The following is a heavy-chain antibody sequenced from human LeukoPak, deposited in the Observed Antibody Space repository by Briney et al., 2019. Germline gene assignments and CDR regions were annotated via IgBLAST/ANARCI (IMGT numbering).Heavy chain of an antibody. CDR3: ARGATDTTRWFDP. CDR2: ISSSSSYI. CDR1: GFTFSSYS. Sequence: GGSLRLSCAASGFTFSSYSMNWVRQAPGKGLEWVSSISSSSSYIYHADSVKGRFTISRDNARNSLYLQMNGLRADDTATYYCARGATDTTRWFDPWGQGTLVTVSS. D-gene: IGHD1-7*01. J-gene: IGHJ5*02. V-gene: IGHV3-21*01.